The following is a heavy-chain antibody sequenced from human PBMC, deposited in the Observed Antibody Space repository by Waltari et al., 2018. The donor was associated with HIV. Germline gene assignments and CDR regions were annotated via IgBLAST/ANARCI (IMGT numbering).Heavy chain of an antibody. CDR1: VFTFSNFA. J-gene: IGHJ4*02. CDR3: ARVGYYYDISGYYHY. CDR2: IWYDGDNK. Sequence: QVQLVESGGGVVQPGRSLRLSCAASVFTFSNFAMPWVRQATGKGLEWVVVIWYDGDNKYYADPVKGRFTISRDNSKNTLYLQMNSLRVEDTAVYYCARVGYYYDISGYYHYWGQGTLVTVSS. V-gene: IGHV3-33*01. D-gene: IGHD3-22*01.